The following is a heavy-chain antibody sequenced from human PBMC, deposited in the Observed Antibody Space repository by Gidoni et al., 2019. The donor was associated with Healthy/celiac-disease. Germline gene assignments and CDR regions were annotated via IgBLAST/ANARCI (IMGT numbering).Heavy chain of an antibody. D-gene: IGHD2-8*01. Sequence: EVQLVVSGVGFVLPGGSLRLSCAASGFTFSRYAMSWVRQAQGNGLEWVSTFSGSGGSTYDADSVKGRFTISRDNSKNTLYLQMNSLRAEDTAVYYCAKGLQRRDLGVYWGQGTLVTVSS. CDR2: FSGSGGST. CDR1: GFTFSRYA. J-gene: IGHJ4*02. V-gene: IGHV3-23*04. CDR3: AKGLQRRDLGVY.